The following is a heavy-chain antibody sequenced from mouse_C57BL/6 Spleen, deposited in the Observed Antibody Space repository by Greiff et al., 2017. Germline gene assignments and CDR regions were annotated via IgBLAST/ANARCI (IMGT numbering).Heavy chain of an antibody. Sequence: QVQLQQPGAELVKPGASVKLSCKASGYTFTSYWMHWVKQRPGQGLEWIGMIHPNSGSTNYNEKFKSKATLTVDKSSSPAYMQLSSLTSEDSAVYYCASLPHYYGSSYGYFDVWGTGTTVTVSS. V-gene: IGHV1-64*01. D-gene: IGHD1-1*01. CDR1: GYTFTSYW. J-gene: IGHJ1*03. CDR3: ASLPHYYGSSYGYFDV. CDR2: IHPNSGST.